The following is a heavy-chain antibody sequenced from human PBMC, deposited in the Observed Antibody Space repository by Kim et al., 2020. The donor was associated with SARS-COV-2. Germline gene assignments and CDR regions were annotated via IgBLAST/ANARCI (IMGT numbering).Heavy chain of an antibody. CDR3: ARITATVTTDFDY. V-gene: IGHV4-39*01. Sequence: YNPSRKSRVTISVDTSKNQFSLKLSSVTAADTAVYYCARITATVTTDFDYWGQGILVTVSS. J-gene: IGHJ4*02. D-gene: IGHD4-17*01.